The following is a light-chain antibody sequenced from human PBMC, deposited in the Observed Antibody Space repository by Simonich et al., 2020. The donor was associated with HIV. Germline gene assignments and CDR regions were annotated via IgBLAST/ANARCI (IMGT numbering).Light chain of an antibody. V-gene: IGKV4-1*01. CDR3: QQYYSTPRT. J-gene: IGKJ2*01. Sequence: DIVMTQSPDSLAVSLCERATINCKSSQSVLYSSHNKNYLAWYQQKPGQPPKLLIYWASTREAGVPYRFSGSGSGTDFTLTISSLQAEDVAVYYCQQYYSTPRTFGQGTKLEIK. CDR1: QSVLYSSHNKNY. CDR2: WAS.